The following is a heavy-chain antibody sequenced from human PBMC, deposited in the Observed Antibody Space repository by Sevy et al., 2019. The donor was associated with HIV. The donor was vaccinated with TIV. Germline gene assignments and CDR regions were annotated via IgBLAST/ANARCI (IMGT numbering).Heavy chain of an antibody. V-gene: IGHV1-2*06. Sequence: ASVKVSCKASGYTFTGYYMHWVRQAPGQGLEWMGRINPNSGGTNYAQKFQGRVTMTRDTSISTAYMELGRLRSDDTAVYYCARERSCSGGSCKVFDYWGQGTLVTVSS. D-gene: IGHD2-15*01. CDR2: INPNSGGT. CDR3: ARERSCSGGSCKVFDY. CDR1: GYTFTGYY. J-gene: IGHJ4*02.